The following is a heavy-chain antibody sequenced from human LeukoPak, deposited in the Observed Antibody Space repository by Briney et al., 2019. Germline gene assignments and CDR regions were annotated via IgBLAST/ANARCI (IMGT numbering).Heavy chain of an antibody. Sequence: SETLSLTCTVSGGSISSGSYYWSWIRQPAGKGLEWIGRIYTSGSTNHNPSLKSRVTISVDTSKNQFSLKLSSVTAADTAVYYCARAPLTRYCSGGSCLYFDYWGRGTLVTVSS. J-gene: IGHJ4*02. D-gene: IGHD2-15*01. CDR2: IYTSGST. CDR1: GGSISSGSYY. CDR3: ARAPLTRYCSGGSCLYFDY. V-gene: IGHV4-61*02.